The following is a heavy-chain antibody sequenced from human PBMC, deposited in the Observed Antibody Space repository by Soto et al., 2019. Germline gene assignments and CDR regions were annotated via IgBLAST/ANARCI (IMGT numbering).Heavy chain of an antibody. CDR3: AKDRNYDILTGYYRPLQTGMGV. CDR1: GFTFSSYG. CDR2: ISYDGSNK. D-gene: IGHD3-9*01. J-gene: IGHJ6*02. Sequence: VGSLRLSCAASGFTFSSYGMHWVRQAPGKGLEWVAVISYDGSNKYYADSVKGRFTISRDNSKNTLYLQMNSLRAEDTAVYYCAKDRNYDILTGYYRPLQTGMGVWGQGTTVTVSS. V-gene: IGHV3-30*18.